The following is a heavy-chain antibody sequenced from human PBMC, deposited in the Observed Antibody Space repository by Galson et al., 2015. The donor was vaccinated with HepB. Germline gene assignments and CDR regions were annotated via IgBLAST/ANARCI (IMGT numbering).Heavy chain of an antibody. D-gene: IGHD6-19*01. Sequence: SLRLSCAASGFTFSSYAMHWVRQAPGKGLEWVAVISYDGSNKYYADSVKGRFTISRDNSKNTLYLQMNSLRAEDTAVYYCARPLAVAGTEDYWGQGTLVTVSS. CDR3: ARPLAVAGTEDY. CDR1: GFTFSSYA. CDR2: ISYDGSNK. V-gene: IGHV3-30*04. J-gene: IGHJ4*02.